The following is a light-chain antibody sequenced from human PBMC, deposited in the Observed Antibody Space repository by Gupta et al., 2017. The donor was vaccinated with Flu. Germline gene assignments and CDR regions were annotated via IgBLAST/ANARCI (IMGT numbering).Light chain of an antibody. CDR3: CSYAGSSTDVV. V-gene: IGLV2-11*01. CDR1: SSDVGGYKS. Sequence: QSALTQPRSLSGSPGQSVTISCTGTSSDVGGYKSVSWYQQHPGKAPKLMIYDVTKRPSGVPDRFSGSKSGNTASLTNNGLQAEDEADYCCCSYAGSSTDVVFGGGTKVTVL. CDR2: DVT. J-gene: IGLJ2*01.